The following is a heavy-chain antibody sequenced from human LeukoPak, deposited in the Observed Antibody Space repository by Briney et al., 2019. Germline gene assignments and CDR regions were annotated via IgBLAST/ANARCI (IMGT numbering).Heavy chain of an antibody. D-gene: IGHD6-13*01. CDR1: GYTFTGYY. CDR3: ARVVKSPGYSSSWYSY. Sequence: ASVKVSCKASGYTFTGYYMHWVRQAPGQGLEWMGWINPNSGGTNYAQKFQGRVTMTRDTSITTAYMELSRLRSDDTAVYYCARVVKSPGYSSSWYSYWGQGTLVSVSS. CDR2: INPNSGGT. J-gene: IGHJ4*02. V-gene: IGHV1-2*02.